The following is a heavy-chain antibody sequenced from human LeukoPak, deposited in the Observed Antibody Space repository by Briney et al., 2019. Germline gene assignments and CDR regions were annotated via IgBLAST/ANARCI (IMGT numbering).Heavy chain of an antibody. CDR1: GGSISSGSYY. CDR2: MYASGCT. J-gene: IGHJ4*02. Sequence: SERLSLTCILSGGSISSGSYYWSWIRQPAGKGREGMGRMYASGCTHYNPSLKRRVTITVDTSKNQFSLKLSSVTAADTAVYYCARVTTDYYDSSGYSDYFDYWGQGTPVTVSS. CDR3: ARVTTDYYDSSGYSDYFDY. D-gene: IGHD3-22*01. V-gene: IGHV4-61*02.